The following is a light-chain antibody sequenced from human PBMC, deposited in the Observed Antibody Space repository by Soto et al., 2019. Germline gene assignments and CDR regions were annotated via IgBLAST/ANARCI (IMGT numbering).Light chain of an antibody. CDR3: QHYRNSPPSVT. V-gene: IGKV3-20*01. Sequence: IVLTQAPGTLSLSTGEVATLSCSSSQSVSSSYLAWYQQKPGQAPRLLIYGASSRATGIPDRFSGSGSGTDFTLTISRLEPEDFAVYYCQHYRNSPPSVTGGPGNKGDIK. CDR2: GAS. CDR1: QSVSSSY. J-gene: IGKJ3*01.